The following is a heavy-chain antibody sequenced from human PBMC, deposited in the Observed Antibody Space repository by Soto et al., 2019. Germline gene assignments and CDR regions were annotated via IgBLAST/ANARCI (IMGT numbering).Heavy chain of an antibody. D-gene: IGHD6-19*01. CDR1: GGSFSNYI. V-gene: IGHV1-69*13. Sequence: SVKVSCKASGGSFSNYIFAWVRQAPGQGLEWMGGTIPMFATAQYAQKLQGRVTITADESTSTVYMDLTSLRSDDTAVYYWARGLFGQQWLVGFDTWGQGTLVTVSS. J-gene: IGHJ4*02. CDR2: TIPMFATA. CDR3: ARGLFGQQWLVGFDT.